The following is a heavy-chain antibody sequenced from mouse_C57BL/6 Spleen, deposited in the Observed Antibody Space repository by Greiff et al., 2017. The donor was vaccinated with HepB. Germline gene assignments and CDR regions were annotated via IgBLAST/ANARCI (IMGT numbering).Heavy chain of an antibody. J-gene: IGHJ1*03. CDR1: GYPFSSSW. D-gene: IGHD1-1*01. Sequence: QVQLQQSGPELVKPGASVKISCKASGYPFSSSWMNWVKQRPGKGLEWIGRIYPGDGDTNYNGKFKGKATLTADKSSSTAYMQLSSLTSEDSAVYFCASPNYYGSSWYFDVWGTGTTVTVSS. CDR2: IYPGDGDT. CDR3: ASPNYYGSSWYFDV. V-gene: IGHV1-82*01.